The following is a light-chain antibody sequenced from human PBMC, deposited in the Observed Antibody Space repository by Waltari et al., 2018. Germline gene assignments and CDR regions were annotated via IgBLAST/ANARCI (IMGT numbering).Light chain of an antibody. V-gene: IGKV1-5*03. CDR3: QHYNNYPPT. J-gene: IGKJ4*01. Sequence: DIQMTQSPSILSASVGDTVTITCRTSQSISTWLAGYQQKPGKDPKLLISKASILESGVPSRFSGSGSGTEFTLTINSLQPDDFATFYCQHYNNYPPTFGGGTKVEIK. CDR1: QSISTW. CDR2: KAS.